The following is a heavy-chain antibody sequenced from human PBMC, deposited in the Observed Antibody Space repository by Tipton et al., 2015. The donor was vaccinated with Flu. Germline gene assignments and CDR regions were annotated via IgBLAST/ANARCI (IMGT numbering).Heavy chain of an antibody. CDR3: ARGAGHYDILTGYYPSYFDY. D-gene: IGHD3-9*01. Sequence: LRLSCTVSGGSISSSSYYWSWIRQHPGKGLEWIGYIYYSGSTYYNPSLKSRVTISVDTSKNQFSLKLSSVTAADTAVYYCARGAGHYDILTGYYPSYFDYWGQGTLVTVSS. CDR2: IYYSGST. J-gene: IGHJ4*02. CDR1: GGSISSSSYY. V-gene: IGHV4-31*02.